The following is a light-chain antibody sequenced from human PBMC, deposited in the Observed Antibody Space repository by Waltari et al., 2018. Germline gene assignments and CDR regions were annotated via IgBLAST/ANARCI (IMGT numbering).Light chain of an antibody. V-gene: IGLV2-14*03. CDR3: CSYTPTLTFV. J-gene: IGLJ6*01. CDR1: TSDVGGSNF. CDR2: GVN. Sequence: QSVPTHPPSVSGSPGQSVTISCTGTTSDVGGSNFVSWYQEQPGKAPKLIIYGVNKRPSVFSDRFSGSNSGDTATLTISGRQAEDEANYYCCSYTPTLTFVFGCGTKLTVL.